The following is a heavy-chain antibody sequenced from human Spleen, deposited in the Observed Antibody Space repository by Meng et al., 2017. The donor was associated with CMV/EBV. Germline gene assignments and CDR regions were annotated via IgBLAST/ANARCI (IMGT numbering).Heavy chain of an antibody. CDR2: ISGSGTNT. J-gene: IGHJ5*02. Sequence: GESLKISCAASGFTFSNYAMNWVRQAPGKGLEWVSSISGSGTNTYYADSVKGRFTISRDNANNSLYLQMNSLRAEDTAVYYCARVYSSGWYNWFDPWGQGTLVTVSS. D-gene: IGHD6-19*01. CDR3: ARVYSSGWYNWFDP. CDR1: GFTFSNYA. V-gene: IGHV3-23*01.